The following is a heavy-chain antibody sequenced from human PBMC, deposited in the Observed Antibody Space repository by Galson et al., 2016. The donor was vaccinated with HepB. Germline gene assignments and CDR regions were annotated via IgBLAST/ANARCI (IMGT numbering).Heavy chain of an antibody. CDR3: AKATATSWASFDY. Sequence: SLRLSCAASGFTFSSYGMTWVRQAPGKGLEWVSAISTGGRNTHYADSVTGRFIISRDDSKNTLYLEMNSLRAEDTAVYYCAKATATSWASFDYWGQGTLVTVAS. CDR1: GFTFSSYG. CDR2: ISTGGRNT. D-gene: IGHD1-1*01. J-gene: IGHJ4*02. V-gene: IGHV3-23*01.